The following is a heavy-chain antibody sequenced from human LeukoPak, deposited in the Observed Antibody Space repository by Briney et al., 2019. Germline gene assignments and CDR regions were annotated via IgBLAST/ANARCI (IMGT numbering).Heavy chain of an antibody. CDR2: FDPEDGET. CDR3: AKNVRDTGTFDY. CDR1: GYTLTELS. V-gene: IGHV1-24*01. J-gene: IGHJ4*02. D-gene: IGHD5-18*01. Sequence: ASVKVSCKVSGYTLTELSMHWVRQAPGKGLEWMGGFDPEDGETIYAQKFQGRVTMTEDTSTDTAYMELSSLRSEDAAVYYCAKNVRDTGTFDYWGQGTLVTVSS.